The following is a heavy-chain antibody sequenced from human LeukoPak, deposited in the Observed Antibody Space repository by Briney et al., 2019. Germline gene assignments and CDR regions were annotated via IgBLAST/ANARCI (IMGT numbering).Heavy chain of an antibody. D-gene: IGHD5-18*01. J-gene: IGHJ6*02. CDR1: GFTFRRHS. Sequence: GGSLRLSCAASGFTFRRHSMNWVRQAPGRGLEWVSYISNSGTTIYYADSVKGRFTISRDNSKNTLYLQMNSLRAEDTAVYYCARDEDTAMAVGYYGMDVWGQGTTVTVSS. CDR2: ISNSGTTI. CDR3: ARDEDTAMAVGYYGMDV. V-gene: IGHV3-48*01.